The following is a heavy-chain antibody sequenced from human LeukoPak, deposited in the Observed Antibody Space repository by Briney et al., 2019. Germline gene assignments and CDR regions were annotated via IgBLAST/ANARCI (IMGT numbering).Heavy chain of an antibody. Sequence: ASVKVSCKASGYTFTGYYMSWVRQAPGQGLEWMGWINPNSGDTNYAQKFQGRVTMTRDTSIRTAYMELSRLRSDDTAVYYCATPERGYSGYDFGSWGRGTLVTVSS. V-gene: IGHV1-2*02. CDR3: ATPERGYSGYDFGS. J-gene: IGHJ4*02. CDR1: GYTFTGYY. CDR2: INPNSGDT. D-gene: IGHD5-12*01.